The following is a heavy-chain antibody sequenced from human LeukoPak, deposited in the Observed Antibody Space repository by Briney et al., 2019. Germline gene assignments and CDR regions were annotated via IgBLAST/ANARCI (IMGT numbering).Heavy chain of an antibody. CDR1: GYTSTGYY. CDR3: ARDRHRRHYYDSSLHPPLDY. D-gene: IGHD3-22*01. V-gene: IGHV1-2*02. J-gene: IGHJ4*02. CDR2: INPNSGGT. Sequence: ASVKVSCKASGYTSTGYYMHWVRQAPGQGLEWMGWINPNSGGTNYAQKFQGRVTMTRDTSISTAYMELSRLRSDDTAVYYCARDRHRRHYYDSSLHPPLDYWGQGTLVTVSS.